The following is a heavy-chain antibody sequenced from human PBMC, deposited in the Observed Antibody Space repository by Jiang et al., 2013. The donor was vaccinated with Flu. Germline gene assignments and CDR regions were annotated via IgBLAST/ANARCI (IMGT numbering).Heavy chain of an antibody. V-gene: IGHV5-51*04. J-gene: IGHJ4*02. D-gene: IGHD3-22*01. CDR3: ARRTDSSGYYSFDY. Sequence: YSFTSYWIGWVRQMPGKGLEWMGIIYPGDSDTRYSPSFQGQVTISADKPISTAYLQWSSLKASDTAMYYCARRTDSSGYYSFDYWGQGTLVTVSS. CDR2: IYPGDSDT. CDR1: YSFTSYW.